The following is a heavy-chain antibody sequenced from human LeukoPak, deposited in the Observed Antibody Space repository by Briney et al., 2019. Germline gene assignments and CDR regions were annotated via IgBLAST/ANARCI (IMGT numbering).Heavy chain of an antibody. CDR1: EFTFSSYC. D-gene: IGHD3-10*01. CDR3: AKDRRVVRGVSPVY. J-gene: IGHJ4*02. V-gene: IGHV3-30*02. Sequence: GGSLRLSCAASEFTFSSYCMHWVRQAPGKGLQWVSFIRYDGSNKFYADSVKGRFTISRDNSKNTLYLQMNSPRAEDTAVYYCAKDRRVVRGVSPVYWGQGTLVTVSS. CDR2: IRYDGSNK.